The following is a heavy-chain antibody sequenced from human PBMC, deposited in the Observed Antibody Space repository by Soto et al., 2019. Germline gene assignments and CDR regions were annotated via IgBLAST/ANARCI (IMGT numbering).Heavy chain of an antibody. J-gene: IGHJ3*02. CDR2: ISAYNGNT. CDR1: GYTFTSYG. CDR3: ARGIIELLWFGELLPPTLMSAFDI. V-gene: IGHV1-18*01. Sequence: ASVKVSCKASGYTFTSYGISWVRQAPGQGLEWMGWISAYNGNTNYAQKLQGRVTMTTDTSTSTAYMELRSLRSDDTAVYYCARGIIELLWFGELLPPTLMSAFDIWGQGTMVTVSS. D-gene: IGHD3-10*01.